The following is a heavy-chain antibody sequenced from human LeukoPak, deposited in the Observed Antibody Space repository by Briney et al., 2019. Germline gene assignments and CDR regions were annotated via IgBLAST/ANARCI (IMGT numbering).Heavy chain of an antibody. CDR3: ARDGPLEMATTAFDY. CDR2: INSDGNST. J-gene: IGHJ4*02. D-gene: IGHD5-24*01. V-gene: IGHV3-74*01. Sequence: GGSRRLSCAASGFTFSSYWMNWVRQAPGKGLVWVSRINSDGNSTSYADSVKGRFTISRDNAKNTLYLQMNSLRAEDTAVYYCARDGPLEMATTAFDYWGQGTLVTVSS. CDR1: GFTFSSYW.